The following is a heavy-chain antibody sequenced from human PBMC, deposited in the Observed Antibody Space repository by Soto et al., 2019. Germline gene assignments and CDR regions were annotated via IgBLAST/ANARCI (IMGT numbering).Heavy chain of an antibody. V-gene: IGHV4-34*01. D-gene: IGHD3-10*01. CDR2: INHSGST. CDR1: GGSFSGYY. J-gene: IGHJ6*02. CDR3: ARARYYYGSGSYSPTRWYYYGMDV. Sequence: PSETLSLTCAVYGGSFSGYYWSWIRQPPGKGLEWIGEINHSGSTNYNPSLKSRVTISVDTSKDQFSLKLSSVTAADTAVYYCARARYYYGSGSYSPTRWYYYGMDVWGQGTTVTVSS.